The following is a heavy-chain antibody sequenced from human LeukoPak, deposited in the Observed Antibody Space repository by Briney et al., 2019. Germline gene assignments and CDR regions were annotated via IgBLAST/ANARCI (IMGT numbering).Heavy chain of an antibody. CDR1: GFTFSSYG. Sequence: GGTLRLSCAASGFTFSSYGMSWVRQAPGKGLEWVSAISGSGGSTYYADSVKGRFTISRDNSKNTLYLQMNSLRAEDTAVYYCSKTIAVADPTDYWGQGTLVTVSS. V-gene: IGHV3-23*01. D-gene: IGHD6-19*01. CDR2: ISGSGGST. CDR3: SKTIAVADPTDY. J-gene: IGHJ4*02.